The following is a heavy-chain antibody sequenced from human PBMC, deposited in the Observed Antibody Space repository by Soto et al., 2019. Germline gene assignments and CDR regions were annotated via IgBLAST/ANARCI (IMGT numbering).Heavy chain of an antibody. V-gene: IGHV3-23*01. J-gene: IGHJ3*02. CDR3: ASPRGFVLSLQEAFDI. CDR2: ISGSGGST. CDR1: GFTFSSYA. Sequence: GGSLRLSCAASGFTFSSYAMSWVRQAPGKGLEWVSAISGSGGSTYYADSVKGRFTISRDNSKNTLYLQMNSLRAEDTAVYYCASPRGFVLSLQEAFDIWGQGTMVTVSS. D-gene: IGHD2-15*01.